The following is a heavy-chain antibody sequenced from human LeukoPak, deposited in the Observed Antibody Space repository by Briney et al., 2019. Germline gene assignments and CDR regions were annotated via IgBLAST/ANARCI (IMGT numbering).Heavy chain of an antibody. CDR1: GYSFTSYW. V-gene: IGHV5-51*01. CDR2: IYPGDSDT. CDR3: ASTFCRRTSCGFRP. D-gene: IGHD2-2*01. Sequence: GESLKISCKGSGYSFTSYWIGWVRQMPGKGLEWMGIIYPGDSDTRYSPSFQGQVTISADKSISTPYLQWSRLKAPDPAPVYLASTFCRRTSCGFRPWGQGTLVTVSS. J-gene: IGHJ5*02.